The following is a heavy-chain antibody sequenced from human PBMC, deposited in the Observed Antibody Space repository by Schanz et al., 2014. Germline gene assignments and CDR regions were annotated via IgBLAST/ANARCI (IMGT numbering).Heavy chain of an antibody. CDR1: EFTFSTDA. J-gene: IGHJ4*02. V-gene: IGHV3-23*01. D-gene: IGHD1-26*01. CDR3: ARSRSGFYFDY. Sequence: DVHLLESGGGLVQPGGSLRLSCAASEFTFSTDAMSWVRQAPGKGLEWLSVISASGGDTYYADSVKGRFTISRDNSKNTLYLQMNSLRPEDTAVYYCARSRSGFYFDYWGQGTLVTVSS. CDR2: ISASGGDT.